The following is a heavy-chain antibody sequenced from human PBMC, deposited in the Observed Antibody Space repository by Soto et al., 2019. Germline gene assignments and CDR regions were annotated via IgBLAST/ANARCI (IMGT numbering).Heavy chain of an antibody. Sequence: GGSLRLSCAASGLTFSNYGMLWVRQAPGKGLEWVAVISYDGDNIYYADSLEGRFTISRDNSMDTLYLQMNSLRVEDTAVYYCARGGPYRSGYYTGIHYYYYMDAWGKGTTVTVSS. CDR1: GLTFSNYG. CDR3: ARGGPYRSGYYTGIHYYYYMDA. V-gene: IGHV3-30*03. J-gene: IGHJ6*03. D-gene: IGHD3-3*01. CDR2: ISYDGDNI.